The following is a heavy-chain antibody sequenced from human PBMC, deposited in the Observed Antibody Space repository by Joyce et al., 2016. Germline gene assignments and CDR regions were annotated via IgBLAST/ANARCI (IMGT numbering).Heavy chain of an antibody. CDR1: GGSINSGSYY. CDR3: VRERGDYVYFYYYYIDV. Sequence: QVQLQESGPGLVKPSQTLSLSCSVSGGSINSGSYYWSWIRQSAGKGLQWIGRVYTTGSTNYHPSLKRRVTISVDTSKNQLSLKLRSVTAADSAVYYCVRERGDYVYFYYYYIDVWGKGTTVTVSS. J-gene: IGHJ6*03. D-gene: IGHD4-17*01. CDR2: VYTTGST. V-gene: IGHV4-61*02.